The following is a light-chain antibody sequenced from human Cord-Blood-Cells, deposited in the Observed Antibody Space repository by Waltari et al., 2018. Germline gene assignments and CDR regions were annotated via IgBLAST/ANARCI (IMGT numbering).Light chain of an antibody. CDR2: TGS. CDR1: QSMSSW. J-gene: IGKJ2*03. CDR3: QQYNSDSYS. Sequence: DIQMTQSPSTLSPSVAHRLTITSRASQSMSSWLAWYPQTPGKAPKLLIYTGSSLESGVPSWFSVSGSGTEFTLTISSLQRDDVAAYYCQQYNSDSYSVGQGTKLEI. V-gene: IGKV1-5*03.